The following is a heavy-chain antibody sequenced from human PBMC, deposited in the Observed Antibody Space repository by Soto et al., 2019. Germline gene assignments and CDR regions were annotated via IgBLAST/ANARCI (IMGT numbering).Heavy chain of an antibody. Sequence: EASVKVSCKASGGTFSSYAISWVRQAPGQGLEWMGGIIPIFGTANYAQKFQGRVTITADESTSTAYMEPSSLRSEDTAVYYCARAEYYYGSGNYYYGMDVWGQGTTVTVSS. D-gene: IGHD3-10*01. J-gene: IGHJ6*02. CDR1: GGTFSSYA. CDR2: IIPIFGTA. CDR3: ARAEYYYGSGNYYYGMDV. V-gene: IGHV1-69*13.